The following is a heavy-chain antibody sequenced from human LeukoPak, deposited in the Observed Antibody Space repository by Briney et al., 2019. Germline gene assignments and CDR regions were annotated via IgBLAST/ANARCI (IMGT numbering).Heavy chain of an antibody. J-gene: IGHJ4*02. CDR2: IRGSGGST. Sequence: PGESLRLSCAASGCTFSSYAMNWVRQPPGKGLEWVSAIRGSGGSTYYADSVKGRFTISRDNSKNTLYLQMNSLRAEDTAVYYCAKDDAFVGSSGWYGGGGSFDYWGQGTLVTVSS. V-gene: IGHV3-23*01. D-gene: IGHD6-19*01. CDR1: GCTFSSYA. CDR3: AKDDAFVGSSGWYGGGGSFDY.